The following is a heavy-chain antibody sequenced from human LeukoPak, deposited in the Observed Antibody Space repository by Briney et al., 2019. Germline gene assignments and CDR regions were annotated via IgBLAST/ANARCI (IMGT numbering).Heavy chain of an antibody. CDR3: ARHPYDILTGPSFDY. CDR2: INRDGRST. Sequence: GGSLRLSCPASGXTFSSDWMHWVRQAPGKGLVWVSRINRDGRSTTYADSVKGRFTISRDNAKNTLYLQMNSLRAEDTAVYYCARHPYDILTGPSFDYWGQGTLVTVSS. V-gene: IGHV3-74*01. CDR1: GXTFSSDW. J-gene: IGHJ4*02. D-gene: IGHD3-9*01.